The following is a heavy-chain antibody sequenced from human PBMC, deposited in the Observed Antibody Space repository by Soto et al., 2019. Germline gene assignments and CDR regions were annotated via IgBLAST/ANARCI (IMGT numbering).Heavy chain of an antibody. Sequence: SETLSLTCTVSGGSISIYYWSWIRQPPGKGLEWIGYIYYSGSTNYNPSLESRVTISVDTSKNQFSLKLSSVTAADTAVYYCARRIPTGRFDYWGQGTLVTVSS. CDR3: ARRIPTGRFDY. J-gene: IGHJ4*02. V-gene: IGHV4-59*08. CDR1: GGSISIYY. CDR2: IYYSGST.